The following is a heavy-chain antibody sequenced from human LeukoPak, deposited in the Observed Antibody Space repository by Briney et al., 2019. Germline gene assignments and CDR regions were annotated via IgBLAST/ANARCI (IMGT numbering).Heavy chain of an antibody. V-gene: IGHV5-51*01. CDR1: GYSFTSYW. CDR3: ARLETNYYDSSGYYPDY. J-gene: IGHJ4*02. D-gene: IGHD3-22*01. CDR2: IYPGDSDT. Sequence: GESLKISCKGSGYSFTSYWIAWVRQMPGKGLEWMGIIYPGDSDTRYSPSFQGQVTISADKSISTAYLQWSSLKASDTAMYYCARLETNYYDSSGYYPDYWGQGTLVTVSS.